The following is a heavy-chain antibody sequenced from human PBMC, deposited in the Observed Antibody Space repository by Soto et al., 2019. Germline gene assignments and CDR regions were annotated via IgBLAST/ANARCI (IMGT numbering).Heavy chain of an antibody. J-gene: IGHJ6*02. D-gene: IGHD3-22*01. CDR2: ISYDGSNK. Sequence: PGGSLRLSCAASGCTCSSYGMHWVRQAPGKGLEWVAVISYDGSNKYYADSVKGRFTISRDNSKNTLYLQMNSLRAEDTAVYYCAKRDDSSGYYTLPYYYGMDVWGQGTTVTVSS. V-gene: IGHV3-30*18. CDR3: AKRDDSSGYYTLPYYYGMDV. CDR1: GCTCSSYG.